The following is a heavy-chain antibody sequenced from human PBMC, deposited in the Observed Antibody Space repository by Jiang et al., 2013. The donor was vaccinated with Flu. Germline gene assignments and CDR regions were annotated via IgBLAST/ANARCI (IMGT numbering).Heavy chain of an antibody. CDR2: INHGGST. V-gene: IGHV4-34*01. CDR1: GGSFSDFY. CDR3: ARGPLVNYDDRSGYYYFDY. Sequence: ARLLKPSETLSLTCVVYGGSFSDFYWTWIRQPPGKGLEWIGEINHGGSTKYNPSLESRVTISVDTSRNQFSLKVSSVTAADTAVYYCARGPLVNYDDRSGYYYFDYWGREPWSPSPQ. D-gene: IGHD3-22*01. J-gene: IGHJ4*02.